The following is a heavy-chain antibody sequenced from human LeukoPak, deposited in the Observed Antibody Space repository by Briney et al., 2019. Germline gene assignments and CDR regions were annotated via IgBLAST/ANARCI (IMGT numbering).Heavy chain of an antibody. V-gene: IGHV4-34*01. CDR2: INRSGST. D-gene: IGHD5-18*01. Sequence: SDTLSLTCAVYGVSFSGYYWIWLRQPPGKGLEWIGEINRSGSTTYNPSLKSRVTISLDTSKNQFSLKLSSVTAADTAVYYCASSLVRADMVTGIDYWGQGTLVTVSS. J-gene: IGHJ4*02. CDR3: ASSLVRADMVTGIDY. CDR1: GVSFSGYY.